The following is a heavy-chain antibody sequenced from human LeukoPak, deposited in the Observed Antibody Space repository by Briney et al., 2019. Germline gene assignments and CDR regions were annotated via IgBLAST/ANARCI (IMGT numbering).Heavy chain of an antibody. J-gene: IGHJ4*02. V-gene: IGHV4-30-4*01. Sequence: PSETLSLTCTVSGGSISSGDYYWSWIRQPPGKGLEWIGYIYYSGSTYYNPSLKSRVTISVDTSKNQFSLKLSSVTAADTAVHYCAREDPSSTSLDYWGQGTLVTVSS. CDR1: GGSISSGDYY. D-gene: IGHD2-2*01. CDR3: AREDPSSTSLDY. CDR2: IYYSGST.